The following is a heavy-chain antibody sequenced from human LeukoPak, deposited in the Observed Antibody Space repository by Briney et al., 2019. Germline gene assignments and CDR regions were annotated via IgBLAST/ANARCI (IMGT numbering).Heavy chain of an antibody. V-gene: IGHV3-11*01. J-gene: IGHJ4*02. Sequence: GGSLRLSCAASGFTFSDYYMSWIRQAPGKGLEWVSYISSSGSTIYYADSVKGRFTISRDNAKNSLYLQMNSLRAEDTAVYYCATPIQLSAPVDYWGQGTLVTVSS. CDR2: ISSSGSTI. D-gene: IGHD5-18*01. CDR1: GFTFSDYY. CDR3: ATPIQLSAPVDY.